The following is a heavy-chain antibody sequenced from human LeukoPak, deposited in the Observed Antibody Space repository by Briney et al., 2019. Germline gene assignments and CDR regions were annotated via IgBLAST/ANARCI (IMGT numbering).Heavy chain of an antibody. CDR2: IRYDGSNK. D-gene: IGHD3-10*01. V-gene: IGHV3-30*02. Sequence: PGGSLRLSCAASGFTFSNYGMHWVRQAPGKGLEWVAFIRYDGSNKYYADSVKGRFTISRDNSKNTLYLQMNSLRAEDTAVYYCAKDFINAPDYWGQGTLVTVSS. CDR1: GFTFSNYG. J-gene: IGHJ4*02. CDR3: AKDFINAPDY.